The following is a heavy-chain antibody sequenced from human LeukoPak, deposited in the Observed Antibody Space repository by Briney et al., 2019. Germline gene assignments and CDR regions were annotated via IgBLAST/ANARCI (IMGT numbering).Heavy chain of an antibody. J-gene: IGHJ4*02. CDR1: GGTFSSYA. Sequence: GASVKVSCKASGGTFSSYAISWVRQAPGQGLEWMGGIIPIFGTANYAQKFQGRVTITADESTSTAYMELSSLRSEDTAVYYCARDGGDRVDGYIHYFDYWGQGTLVTVSS. D-gene: IGHD5-24*01. V-gene: IGHV1-69*13. CDR3: ARDGGDRVDGYIHYFDY. CDR2: IIPIFGTA.